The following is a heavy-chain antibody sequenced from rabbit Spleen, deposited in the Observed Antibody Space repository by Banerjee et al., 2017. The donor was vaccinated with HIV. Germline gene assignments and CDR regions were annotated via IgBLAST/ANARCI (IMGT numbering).Heavy chain of an antibody. Sequence: QQRLEESGGGLVKPGGTLTLTCTASGFSFSSNWICWVRQAPGKGLEWIACIDTNDGDTDYANWPKGRFTISKTSSTTVTLQMTSLTAADTATYFCARNYVNAFDPWGQGTLVTVS. D-gene: IGHD1-1*01. CDR3: ARNYVNAFDP. CDR1: GFSFSSNW. V-gene: IGHV1S45*01. J-gene: IGHJ2*01. CDR2: IDTNDGDT.